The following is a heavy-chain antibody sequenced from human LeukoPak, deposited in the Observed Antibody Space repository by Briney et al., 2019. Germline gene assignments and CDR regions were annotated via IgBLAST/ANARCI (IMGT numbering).Heavy chain of an antibody. CDR1: GYTLTELS. CDR3: ATAEYSSGWWPDWFDP. D-gene: IGHD6-19*01. V-gene: IGHV1-24*01. J-gene: IGHJ5*02. Sequence: ASGKVSCKVSGYTLTELSMHWVRQAPGKGLEWMGGFDLEDGETIYAQKFQGRVTMTEDTSTDTAYMELSSLRSEDTAVYYCATAEYSSGWWPDWFDPWGQGTLVTVS. CDR2: FDLEDGET.